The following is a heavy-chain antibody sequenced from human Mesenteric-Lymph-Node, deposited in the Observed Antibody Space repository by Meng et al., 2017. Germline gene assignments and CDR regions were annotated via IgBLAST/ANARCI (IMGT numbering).Heavy chain of an antibody. CDR2: IYYSGST. CDR3: ARASGYSSSWYIRKPNWFDP. CDR1: GGSISSYY. J-gene: IGHJ5*02. V-gene: IGHV4-59*01. Sequence: SETLSLTCTVSGGSISSYYWSWIRQPPGKGLEWIGYIYYSGSTNYNPSLKSRVTISVDTSKNQFSLKLSSVTAADTAVYYCARASGYSSSWYIRKPNWFDPWDQGTLVTVSS. D-gene: IGHD6-13*01.